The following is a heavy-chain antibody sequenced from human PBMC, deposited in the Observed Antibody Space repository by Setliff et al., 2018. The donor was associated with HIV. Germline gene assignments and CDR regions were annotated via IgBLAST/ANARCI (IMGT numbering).Heavy chain of an antibody. J-gene: IGHJ3*02. CDR2: FYPGDFDT. Sequence: PGESLTISCKGYGYSFTSFWIGWVRQMPGKGLEWMGIFYPGDFDTRYSPSFEGQVTMSGDKSTSTAYLQWSSLKAADTAMYYCARHFSVAGDAFDIWGQGTMVTVSS. D-gene: IGHD6-19*01. CDR1: GYSFTSFW. V-gene: IGHV5-51*01. CDR3: ARHFSVAGDAFDI.